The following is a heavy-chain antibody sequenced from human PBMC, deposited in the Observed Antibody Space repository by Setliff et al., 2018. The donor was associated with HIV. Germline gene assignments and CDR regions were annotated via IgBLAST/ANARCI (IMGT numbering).Heavy chain of an antibody. CDR3: TRAPGGGKDYFAY. D-gene: IGHD3-16*01. CDR2: IYHTGRT. V-gene: IGHV4-4*02. Sequence: SETLSLTCAVSGGSISDDKWWDWVRQPPGKGLEWIGEIYHTGRTNYDSSLKSRVTMSVDKTKNEFPLKMTSVTAADTAVYYCTRAPGGGKDYFAYWGRGILVTVSS. J-gene: IGHJ4*02. CDR1: GGSISDDKW.